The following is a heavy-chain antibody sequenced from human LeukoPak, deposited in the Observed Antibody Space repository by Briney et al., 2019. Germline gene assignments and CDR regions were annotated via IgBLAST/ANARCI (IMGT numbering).Heavy chain of an antibody. CDR2: INPYSGGT. CDR3: ARPYYYDSSGYYYFDY. Sequence: ASVKVSCTASGYTFTGYQMHWVRQAPGQGLEWMGWINPYSGGTNYAQKSQGRVTLTRDTSMNTAYMELSRLRSDDTAVHYCARPYYYDSSGYYYFDYWGQGTLVTVSS. J-gene: IGHJ4*02. D-gene: IGHD3-22*01. CDR1: GYTFTGYQ. V-gene: IGHV1-2*02.